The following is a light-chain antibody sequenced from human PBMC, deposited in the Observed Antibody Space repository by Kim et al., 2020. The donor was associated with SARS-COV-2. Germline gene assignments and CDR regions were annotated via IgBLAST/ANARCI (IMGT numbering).Light chain of an antibody. CDR3: QQYNNWPQT. V-gene: IGKV3-15*01. Sequence: EIVMTQSPATLSVSPGERATLSCRASQSVSGNLAWYQQKPGQAPRLLIYGASTRATGIPARFSGSGSGTEFTLTISSLQSEDFALYHCQQYNNWPQTFGQGTKVDIK. J-gene: IGKJ1*01. CDR2: GAS. CDR1: QSVSGN.